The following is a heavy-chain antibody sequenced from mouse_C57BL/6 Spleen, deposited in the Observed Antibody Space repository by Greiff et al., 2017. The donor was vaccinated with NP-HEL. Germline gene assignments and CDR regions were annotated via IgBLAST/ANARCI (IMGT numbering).Heavy chain of an antibody. V-gene: IGHV1-4*01. D-gene: IGHD1-1*01. CDR1: GYTFTSYT. J-gene: IGHJ2*01. Sequence: VKLMESGAELARPGASVKMSCKASGYTFTSYTMHWVKQRPGQGLEWIGYINPSSGFTKYNQKFKDKATLTADKSSSTAYMQLSSLPSEDSAVYYCASRSSYGSSLDYWGQGTTLTVSS. CDR3: ASRSSYGSSLDY. CDR2: INPSSGFT.